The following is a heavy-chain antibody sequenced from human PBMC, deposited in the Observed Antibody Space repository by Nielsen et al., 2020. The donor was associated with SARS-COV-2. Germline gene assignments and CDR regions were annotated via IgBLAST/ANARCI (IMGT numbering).Heavy chain of an antibody. Sequence: GGSLRLSCAASGFTFVDYAMHWVRQAPGKGLEWVSGISWNGGYIGYADSVKGRFTVARDNAKSSLYLQMNSLRSEDTALYYCAKWETFDIWGQGTMVTISS. V-gene: IGHV3-9*01. CDR2: ISWNGGYI. CDR1: GFTFVDYA. CDR3: AKWETFDI. D-gene: IGHD1-26*01. J-gene: IGHJ3*02.